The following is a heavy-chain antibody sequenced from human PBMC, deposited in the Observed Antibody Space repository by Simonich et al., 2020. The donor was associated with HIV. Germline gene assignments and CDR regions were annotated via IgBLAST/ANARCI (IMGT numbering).Heavy chain of an antibody. D-gene: IGHD3-22*01. J-gene: IGHJ1*01. CDR1: GGSFSGYY. CDR2: INHSGST. Sequence: QVQLQQWGAGLLKPSETLSLTCAVYGGSFSGYYWSWIRQPPGKGLEWIGEINHSGSTNYNPSLKSRVTISVDTYKNQFSLKLSSVTAADTAVYYCARGYYYDSSGYYQPAEYFQHWGQGTLVTVSS. CDR3: ARGYYYDSSGYYQPAEYFQH. V-gene: IGHV4-34*01.